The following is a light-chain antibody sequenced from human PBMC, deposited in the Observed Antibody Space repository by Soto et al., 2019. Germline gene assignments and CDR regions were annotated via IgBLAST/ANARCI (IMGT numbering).Light chain of an antibody. CDR2: GAS. J-gene: IGKJ2*01. CDR3: QEYGRSPYT. V-gene: IGKV3-20*01. CDR1: QSVRSSY. Sequence: EIVLTQSPGTLSLSPGERATLSCRASQSVRSSYLAWYQQKPGLAPRLLIYGASSRATGIPDRFSGSGSGTDFTLTISRLGPEDFAVYYCQEYGRSPYTFGQGTKLEI.